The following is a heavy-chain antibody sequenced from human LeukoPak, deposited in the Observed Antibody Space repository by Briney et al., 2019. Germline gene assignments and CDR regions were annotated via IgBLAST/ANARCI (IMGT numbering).Heavy chain of an antibody. CDR3: ARHPRLPRQWLVVWYFDL. Sequence: SETLSLTCAVYGGSFSGYYWSWIRQPPGKGLEWIGYIYYSGSTNYNPSLKSRVTISVDTSKNQFSLKLSSVTAADTAVYYCARHPRLPRQWLVVWYFDLWGRGTLVTVSS. CDR1: GGSFSGYY. D-gene: IGHD6-19*01. J-gene: IGHJ2*01. V-gene: IGHV4-59*08. CDR2: IYYSGST.